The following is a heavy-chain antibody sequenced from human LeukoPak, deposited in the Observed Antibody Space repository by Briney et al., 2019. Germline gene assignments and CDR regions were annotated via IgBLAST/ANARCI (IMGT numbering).Heavy chain of an antibody. CDR2: INGDGSST. V-gene: IGHV3-74*01. CDR1: GFTFSNYY. CDR3: ARAQPWGVANY. Sequence: PGGSLRLSCAASGFTFSNYYMHWVRQVPGKGLVWVSRINGDGSSTTYADSVKGRFTISRDNAKNTVYLQMNSLRGEDTAVYYCARAQPWGVANYSGQGTLVTVSS. D-gene: IGHD3-10*01. J-gene: IGHJ4*02.